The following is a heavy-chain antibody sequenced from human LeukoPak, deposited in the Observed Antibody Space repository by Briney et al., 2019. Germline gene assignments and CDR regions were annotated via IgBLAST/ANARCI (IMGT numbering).Heavy chain of an antibody. Sequence: SETLSLTCTVPGGSISSGSYYWSWIRQPPGKGLEWIGEINHSGSTNYNPSLKSRVTISVDTSKNQFSLKLSSVTAADTAVYYCARGGGLSRIWGQGTMVTVSS. CDR2: INHSGST. J-gene: IGHJ3*02. CDR1: GGSISSGSYY. D-gene: IGHD2/OR15-2a*01. CDR3: ARGGGLSRI. V-gene: IGHV4-39*07.